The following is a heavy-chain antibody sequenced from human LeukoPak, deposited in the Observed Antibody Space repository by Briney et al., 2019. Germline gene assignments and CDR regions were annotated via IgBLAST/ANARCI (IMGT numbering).Heavy chain of an antibody. Sequence: SVKVSCKASGGTFSSYAISWVRQAPGQGLEWMGRIIPILGIANYAQKSQGRVTITADKSTSTAYMELSSLRSEDTAVYYCARGLRRDGYNSDIDYWGQGTLVTVSS. CDR2: IIPILGIA. CDR3: ARGLRRDGYNSDIDY. CDR1: GGTFSSYA. V-gene: IGHV1-69*04. D-gene: IGHD5-24*01. J-gene: IGHJ4*02.